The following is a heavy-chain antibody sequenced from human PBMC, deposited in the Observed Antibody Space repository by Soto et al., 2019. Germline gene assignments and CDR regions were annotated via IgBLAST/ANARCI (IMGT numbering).Heavy chain of an antibody. J-gene: IGHJ1*01. CDR3: ARDPEAYKRFPEYFQH. V-gene: IGHV3-66*01. CDR2: IYSGGST. D-gene: IGHD1-1*01. CDR1: GFTVSSNY. Sequence: GGSLRLSCAASGFTVSSNYMSWVRQAPGKGLEWVSVIYSGGSTYYADSVKGRFTISRDNSKNTLYLQMNSLRAEDTAVYYCARDPEAYKRFPEYFQHWGQGTLVTVSS.